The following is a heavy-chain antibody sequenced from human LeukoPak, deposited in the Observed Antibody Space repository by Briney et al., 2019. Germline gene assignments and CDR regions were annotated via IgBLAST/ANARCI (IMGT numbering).Heavy chain of an antibody. CDR2: IIPIFGTA. D-gene: IGHD4-23*01. CDR3: ARGWLAETTVVTPYNY. J-gene: IGHJ4*02. Sequence: SVKVSCKASGGIFSNYALNWVRQAPGQGLEWMGGIIPIFGTAHYAQKFQGRVTITADESTSTAYMELRSLRSEDTAAYYCARGWLAETTVVTPYNYWGQGTLVTVSS. V-gene: IGHV1-69*13. CDR1: GGIFSNYA.